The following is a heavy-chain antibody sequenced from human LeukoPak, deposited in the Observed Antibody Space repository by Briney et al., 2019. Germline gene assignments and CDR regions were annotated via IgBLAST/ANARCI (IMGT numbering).Heavy chain of an antibody. Sequence: SETLSLTCTVSGVSISSYYWSWIRQPPGKGLEWIGYIYYSGSTNYNPSLRSRVTILVDTSKNQFSLKLSSVTAADTAVYYCARVSMIRGFDYWGQGTLVTVSS. V-gene: IGHV4-59*01. D-gene: IGHD3-22*01. CDR1: GVSISSYY. CDR3: ARVSMIRGFDY. CDR2: IYYSGST. J-gene: IGHJ4*02.